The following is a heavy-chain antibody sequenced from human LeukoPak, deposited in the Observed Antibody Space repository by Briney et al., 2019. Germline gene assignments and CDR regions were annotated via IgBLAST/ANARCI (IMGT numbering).Heavy chain of an antibody. CDR1: GGSISSYF. CDR3: ARSYTTSSPFDY. D-gene: IGHD6-6*01. J-gene: IGHJ4*02. CDR2: IYTSGST. Sequence: SETLSLTCTVSGGSISSYFWNWIRQPPGKGLEWIGYIYTSGSTNYNPSLKSRVTISVDTSKNQFSLLLSSVTAADTAVYYCARSYTTSSPFDYWGQGTLVTASS. V-gene: IGHV4-4*09.